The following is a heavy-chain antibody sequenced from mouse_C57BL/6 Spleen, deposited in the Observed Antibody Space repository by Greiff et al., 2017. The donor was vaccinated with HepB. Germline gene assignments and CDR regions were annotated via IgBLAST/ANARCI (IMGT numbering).Heavy chain of an antibody. Sequence: VQLQQPGAELVRPGSSVKLSCKASGYTFTSYWMDWVKQRPGQGLEWIGNIYPSDSETHYNQKFKDKATLTVDKSSSTAYMQLSSLTSEDSAVYYCARGGLRQGYWGQGTTLTVSS. V-gene: IGHV1-61*01. CDR1: GYTFTSYW. D-gene: IGHD2-4*01. J-gene: IGHJ2*01. CDR2: IYPSDSET. CDR3: ARGGLRQGY.